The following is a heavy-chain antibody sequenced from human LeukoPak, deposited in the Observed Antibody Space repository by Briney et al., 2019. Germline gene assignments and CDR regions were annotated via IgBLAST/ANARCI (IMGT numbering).Heavy chain of an antibody. CDR3: ARFKWGFPSQNWYFDL. CDR2: ITGSGGST. Sequence: PGGSLRLSCAASGFTFSNYAMNWVRQAPGKGLEWVSAITGSGGSTFYADSVKGRFTISRDNSKDTLYLQMNSLRPEDTAVYYCARFKWGFPSQNWYFDLWGRGTLVTVSS. V-gene: IGHV3-23*01. CDR1: GFTFSNYA. J-gene: IGHJ2*01. D-gene: IGHD7-27*01.